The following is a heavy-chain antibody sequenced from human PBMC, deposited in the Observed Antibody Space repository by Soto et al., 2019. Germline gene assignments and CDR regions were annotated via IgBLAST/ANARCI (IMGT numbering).Heavy chain of an antibody. V-gene: IGHV3-53*01. CDR1: GFTVSSNY. CDR2: IYSGGST. J-gene: IGHJ4*02. D-gene: IGHD5-18*01. Sequence: TGGSLRLSCAASGFTVSSNYMSWVRQAPGKGLEWVSVIYSGGSTYYADSVKGRFTISRDNSKNTLYLQMNSLRAEDTAVYYCARETIYSYGHVWGQGTLVTVSS. CDR3: ARETIYSYGHV.